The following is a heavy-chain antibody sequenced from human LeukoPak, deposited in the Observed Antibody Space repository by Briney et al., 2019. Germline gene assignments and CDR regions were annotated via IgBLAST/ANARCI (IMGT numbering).Heavy chain of an antibody. Sequence: RGESLKISCKGSGYRFSTSWIAWVRQMPGKGLEWMGIIYLGDSETRYSPSFQGQVTISADKSISTAYLQWSSLKASDTAIYYCARPGAYGPFDSWGQGTLVTVSS. CDR1: GYRFSTSW. J-gene: IGHJ4*02. V-gene: IGHV5-51*01. D-gene: IGHD3-10*01. CDR3: ARPGAYGPFDS. CDR2: IYLGDSET.